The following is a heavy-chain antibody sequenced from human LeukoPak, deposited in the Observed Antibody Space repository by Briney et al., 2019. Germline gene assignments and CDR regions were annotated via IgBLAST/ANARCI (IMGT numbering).Heavy chain of an antibody. CDR1: GFTFGDYA. CDR3: TRVALVVIGAFDI. V-gene: IGHV3-49*04. CDR2: IRSKAYGGTT. Sequence: GGSLRLSCTASGFTFGDYAMSWVRQAPGKGLEWVGFIRSKAYGGTTKYAASVKGRFTISRDDSKSIAYLQMNSLKTEDTAVYYCTRVALVVIGAFDIWGQGTMVTVS. J-gene: IGHJ3*02. D-gene: IGHD3-22*01.